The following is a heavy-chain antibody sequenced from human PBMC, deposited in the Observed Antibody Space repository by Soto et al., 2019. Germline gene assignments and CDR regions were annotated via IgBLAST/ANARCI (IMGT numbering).Heavy chain of an antibody. CDR3: AMAGNYRYFDA. CDR1: GGSVSSGTYY. J-gene: IGHJ4*02. V-gene: IGHV4-61*01. Sequence: QVQLQESGPGLVTPSETLSLTCTVSGGSVSSGTYYWSWIRQPPGKGLEWIGYISSRGSTNYNPSLKSRVTISVHTSKNQFSLKLTSVTAADTAVYYGAMAGNYRYFDAWGQGTLVTVSS. D-gene: IGHD1-7*01. CDR2: ISSRGST.